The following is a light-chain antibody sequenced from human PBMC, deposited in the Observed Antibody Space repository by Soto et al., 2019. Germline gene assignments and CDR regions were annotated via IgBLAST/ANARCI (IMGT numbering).Light chain of an antibody. Sequence: QSVLTQPASVSGSPGQSITISCTGTSSDVGGYNYVSWYQQHPGKAPKLMIYEVTNRTSGVSNRFSGSKSGNTASLTISGLQAEDEADYYCSSYTSSSTYVLGSGTKVTVL. CDR1: SSDVGGYNY. V-gene: IGLV2-14*01. CDR2: EVT. CDR3: SSYTSSSTYV. J-gene: IGLJ1*01.